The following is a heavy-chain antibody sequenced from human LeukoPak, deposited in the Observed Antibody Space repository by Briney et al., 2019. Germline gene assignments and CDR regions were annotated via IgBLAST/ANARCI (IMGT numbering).Heavy chain of an antibody. Sequence: SVKDSFKASGYTFTAYFMHWVRQAPGQGLEWMGWINPNSGGTNYAQKFQGRVTVTRDTSLSTAYMELSRLGYDDTDVYYCASNYLSGRNQIDYWGQGTLVTVSS. D-gene: IGHD3-10*01. CDR1: GYTFTAYF. J-gene: IGHJ4*02. V-gene: IGHV1-2*02. CDR3: ASNYLSGRNQIDY. CDR2: INPNSGGT.